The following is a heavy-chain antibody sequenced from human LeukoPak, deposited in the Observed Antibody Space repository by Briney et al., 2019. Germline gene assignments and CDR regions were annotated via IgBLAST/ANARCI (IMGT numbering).Heavy chain of an antibody. Sequence: PGGSLRLSCAASGFTFSDYYMSWIRQAPGKGLEWVSYISSSGSTIYYADSVKGRFTISRDNAKNSLYLQMNSLRAEDTAVYYCARDPPDYYDSSVYNWFDPWGQGTLVTVSS. D-gene: IGHD3-22*01. CDR2: ISSSGSTI. CDR3: ARDPPDYYDSSVYNWFDP. CDR1: GFTFSDYY. J-gene: IGHJ5*02. V-gene: IGHV3-11*04.